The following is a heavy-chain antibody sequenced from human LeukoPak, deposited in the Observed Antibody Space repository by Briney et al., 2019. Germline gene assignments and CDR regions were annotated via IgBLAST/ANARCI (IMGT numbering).Heavy chain of an antibody. CDR3: AKEHSYGPDWFVP. J-gene: IGHJ5*02. CDR1: GFTFGAYV. Sequence: LGGSLRLSCAASGFTFGAYVMSWVRQAPGKGLEWVSGITGSDGLPKYAESVKGRFTISRDNSKNTVYLHMNSLKAEDTAVYYCAKEHSYGPDWFVPWGQGTLVTVSS. V-gene: IGHV3-23*01. D-gene: IGHD5-18*01. CDR2: ITGSDGLP.